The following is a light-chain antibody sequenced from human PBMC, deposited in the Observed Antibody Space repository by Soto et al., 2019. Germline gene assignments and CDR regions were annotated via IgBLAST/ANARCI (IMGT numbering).Light chain of an antibody. CDR2: DVS. J-gene: IGLJ1*01. CDR1: SSDVGGYNC. CDR3: CSFAGSPDV. V-gene: IGLV2-11*01. Sequence: QSALTQPRSVSGSPGQSVTISCTGTSSDVGGYNCVSWYQQHPGKAPKLMISDVSQRPSGVPDRFSGSKSGNTASLTISGLPAEDEADYYCCSFAGSPDVFGTGTKLTVL.